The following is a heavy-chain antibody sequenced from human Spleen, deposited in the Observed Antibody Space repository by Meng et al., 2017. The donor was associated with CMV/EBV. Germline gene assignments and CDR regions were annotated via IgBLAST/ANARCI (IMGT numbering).Heavy chain of an antibody. D-gene: IGHD2-21*01. CDR2: IKSETDGGAI. CDR1: GFNFNYAW. CDR3: ATHARGELLLWGALNV. V-gene: IGHV3-15*01. J-gene: IGHJ6*02. Sequence: GGSLRLSCAGSGFNFNYAWMTWVRLAPGKGLEWIARIKSETDGGAIDYGAPAQGRFRISRDDSKSLLHLEMANLQVRDTGVYYCATHARGELLLWGALNVWGRGTTVTVSS.